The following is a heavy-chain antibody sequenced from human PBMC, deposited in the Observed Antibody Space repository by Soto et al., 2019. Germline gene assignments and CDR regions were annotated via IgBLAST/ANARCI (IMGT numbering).Heavy chain of an antibody. J-gene: IGHJ6*02. D-gene: IGHD6-13*01. CDR1: GGSFSGYY. V-gene: IGHV4-34*01. Sequence: SENLSLTCAVYGGSFSGYYWSWIRQPPGKGLEWIGEINHSGSTNYTPSLKSRVTISVDTSKNQVSLKLSSVTAADTAVYYCARHEGYSSSWYGYYYYYGMDVWGQGTTVTVS. CDR2: INHSGST. CDR3: ARHEGYSSSWYGYYYYYGMDV.